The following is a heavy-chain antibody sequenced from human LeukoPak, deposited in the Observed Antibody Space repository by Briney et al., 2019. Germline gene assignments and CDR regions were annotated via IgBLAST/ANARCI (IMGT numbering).Heavy chain of an antibody. Sequence: ASVKVSCKASGYTFTGYYMHWVRQAPGQGLEWMGWINPNSGGTNYAQKFQGRVTMTRDTSISTAYMELSRLRSDDTAVYYCASIGPYYYGSSGSLDAFDIWGQGTMVTVSS. CDR1: GYTFTGYY. D-gene: IGHD3-22*01. CDR2: INPNSGGT. V-gene: IGHV1-2*02. CDR3: ASIGPYYYGSSGSLDAFDI. J-gene: IGHJ3*02.